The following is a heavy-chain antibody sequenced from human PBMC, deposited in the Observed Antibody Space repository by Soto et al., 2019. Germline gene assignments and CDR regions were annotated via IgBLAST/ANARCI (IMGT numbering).Heavy chain of an antibody. Sequence: PGESLKISCKGSGYSFTSYWIGWVRQMPWKGLEWMGIIYPGDSDTRYSPSFQGQVTISADKSISTAYLQWSSLKASDTAMYYCARHNYGGSGSPANYYYYYGMDVWGQGTTVTVSS. CDR3: ARHNYGGSGSPANYYYYYGMDV. V-gene: IGHV5-51*01. J-gene: IGHJ6*02. CDR1: GYSFTSYW. CDR2: IYPGDSDT. D-gene: IGHD3-10*01.